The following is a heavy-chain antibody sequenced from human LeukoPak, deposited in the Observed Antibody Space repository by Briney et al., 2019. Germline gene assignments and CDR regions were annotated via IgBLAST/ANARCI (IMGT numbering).Heavy chain of an antibody. J-gene: IGHJ4*02. V-gene: IGHV4-39*07. D-gene: IGHD6-13*01. CDR3: ARAKYGQQLVSDY. CDR2: IYYSGST. CDR1: GDSISSSSYY. Sequence: PSETLSLTCTVSGDSISSSSYYWGWIRQPPGKGLEWIGSIYYSGSTYYNPSLKSRVTISVDTSKNQFSLKLSSVTAADTAVYYCARAKYGQQLVSDYWGQETLVTVSS.